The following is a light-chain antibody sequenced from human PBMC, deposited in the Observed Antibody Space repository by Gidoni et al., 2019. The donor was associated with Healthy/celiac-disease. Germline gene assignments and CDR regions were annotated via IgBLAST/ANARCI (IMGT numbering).Light chain of an antibody. J-gene: IGKJ1*01. V-gene: IGKV1-8*01. CDR2: AAS. Sequence: IRMTQSPSSFSASTGDRVTITCRASQGISSYLAWYQQKPGKAPKLLIYAASTLQSGVPSRFSGSGSGTDFTLTISCMQSEDFATYYCQQYYSYPQTFGQGTKVEIK. CDR3: QQYYSYPQT. CDR1: QGISSY.